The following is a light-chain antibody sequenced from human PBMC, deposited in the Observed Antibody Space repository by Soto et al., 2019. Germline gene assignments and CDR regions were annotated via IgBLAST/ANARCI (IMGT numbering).Light chain of an antibody. CDR1: QSISSW. Sequence: DIQMTQSPSTLSASVGDRVPITCRASQSISSWLAWYQQKPGKAPKVLIYDASSLESGVPSRFSGSGSGTEFTLTISSLQPEDFATYYCLQHNSYPFTFGQGTRLEIK. V-gene: IGKV1-5*01. CDR2: DAS. J-gene: IGKJ5*01. CDR3: LQHNSYPFT.